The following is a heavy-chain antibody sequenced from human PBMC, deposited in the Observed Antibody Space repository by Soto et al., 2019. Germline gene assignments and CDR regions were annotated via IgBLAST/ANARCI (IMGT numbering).Heavy chain of an antibody. CDR2: INHGGAT. CDR1: GVSFSGYA. V-gene: IGHV4-34*01. Sequence: SVTLSLTCAVYGVSFSGYAWTLIRPPPGKGLEWIGEINHGGATNTNPSLKSRVTMSVDTSKNQFSLKLNSVTAADTAVYYCASSAGHPGDFFYYNGMDVWGQGTTVTVSS. CDR3: ASSAGHPGDFFYYNGMDV. J-gene: IGHJ6*02. D-gene: IGHD3-10*01.